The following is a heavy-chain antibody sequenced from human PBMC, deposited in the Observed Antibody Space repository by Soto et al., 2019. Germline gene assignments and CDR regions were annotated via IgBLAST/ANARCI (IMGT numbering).Heavy chain of an antibody. Sequence: PVGSLRLCCAASGFTFSSYGMHWVRQAPGKGLEWVAVISYDGSNKYYAGSVKGRFTISRDNSKNTLYLQMNSLRAEDTSVYYCAKGDTVGSLDYWGQGTLVTVSS. CDR2: ISYDGSNK. CDR1: GFTFSSYG. CDR3: AKGDTVGSLDY. D-gene: IGHD4-17*01. J-gene: IGHJ4*02. V-gene: IGHV3-30*18.